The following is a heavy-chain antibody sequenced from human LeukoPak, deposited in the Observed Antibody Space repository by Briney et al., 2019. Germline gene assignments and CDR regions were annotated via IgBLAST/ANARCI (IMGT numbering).Heavy chain of an antibody. Sequence: GGSLRLSCAASGFTFSTYSMSWVRQAPGKGLEWVSLINSGGRTYYADSVKGRYTISRDNSKNMLFLQMNSLRADDTAVYFCAKEPPQCGADCFSLLDYWGQGTLVTVSS. CDR3: AKEPPQCGADCFSLLDY. J-gene: IGHJ4*02. CDR1: GFTFSTYS. D-gene: IGHD2-21*02. CDR2: INSGGRT. V-gene: IGHV3-23*01.